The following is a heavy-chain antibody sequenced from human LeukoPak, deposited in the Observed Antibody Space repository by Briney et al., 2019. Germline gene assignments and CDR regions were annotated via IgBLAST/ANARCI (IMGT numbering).Heavy chain of an antibody. V-gene: IGHV3-20*04. Sequence: GGSLRLSCAASGFTFDDYGMSWVRQAPGKGLEWVSGINWNGGSTGYADSVKGRFTISRDNAKNSLYLQMNSLRAEDTALYYCARDRRYYYDSSGYYPTEVFEYWGQGTLVTVSP. CDR1: GFTFDDYG. CDR2: INWNGGST. D-gene: IGHD3-22*01. J-gene: IGHJ4*02. CDR3: ARDRRYYYDSSGYYPTEVFEY.